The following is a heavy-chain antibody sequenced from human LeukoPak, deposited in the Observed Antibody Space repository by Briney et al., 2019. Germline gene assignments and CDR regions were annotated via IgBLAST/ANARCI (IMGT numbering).Heavy chain of an antibody. CDR2: INTNTGNP. Sequence: ASVKVSCKASGYTFTSYAMNWVRQAPGQGLEWMGWINTNTGNPTYAQGFTGRFVFSLDTSVSTAYLQISSLKAEDTAVYYRARQSDDILTGGLFGYWGQGTLVTVSS. D-gene: IGHD3-9*01. CDR3: ARQSDDILTGGLFGY. CDR1: GYTFTSYA. J-gene: IGHJ4*02. V-gene: IGHV7-4-1*02.